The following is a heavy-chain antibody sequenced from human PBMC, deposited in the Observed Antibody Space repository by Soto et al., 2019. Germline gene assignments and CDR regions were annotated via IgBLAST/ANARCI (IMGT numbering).Heavy chain of an antibody. CDR2: ISWSGDE. CDR1: GFSLSTSGVG. CDR3: ARGLATLPVFAFYT. Sequence: QGTLKESGPTLVKPTQTLTLTCSFSGFSLSTSGVGVGWIRQSPGKALEWRALISWSGDEHYRPSLKSRLSIIKDTSKNHVVLILTDMDPVDTATYYLARGLATLPVFAFYTWGQGTMVTVSS. V-gene: IGHV2-5*01. J-gene: IGHJ3*02. D-gene: IGHD6-6*01.